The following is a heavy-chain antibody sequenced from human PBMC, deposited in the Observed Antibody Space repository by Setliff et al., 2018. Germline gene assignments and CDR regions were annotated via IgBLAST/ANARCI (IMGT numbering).Heavy chain of an antibody. CDR1: GGSISSGSYY. V-gene: IGHV4-61*09. D-gene: IGHD3-3*01. Sequence: PSETLSLTCTVSGGSISSGSYYWSWIRQPAGKGLEWIGHIYSSGSTNYNPSLKSRVTISVDRSKNQFSLKLSSVIAADTAVYYCARTDDYYNFYAYWGQGTLVTVSS. J-gene: IGHJ4*02. CDR2: IYSSGST. CDR3: ARTDDYYNFYAY.